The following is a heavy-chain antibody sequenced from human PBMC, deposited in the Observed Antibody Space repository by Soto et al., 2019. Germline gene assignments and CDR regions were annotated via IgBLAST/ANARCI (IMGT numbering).Heavy chain of an antibody. CDR1: GFTFGSYG. CDR3: AKRLGQWLVHRAEYLQH. CDR2: ISGSGAAT. V-gene: IGHV3-23*01. D-gene: IGHD6-19*01. Sequence: GGSLRLSCAASGFTFGSYGMSWVRQAPGKGLEWVSGISGSGAATNYADSVKGRFTISRDNSKNTLYLQMNSLRAEDTAVYYCAKRLGQWLVHRAEYLQHWGQGTLVTVSS. J-gene: IGHJ1*01.